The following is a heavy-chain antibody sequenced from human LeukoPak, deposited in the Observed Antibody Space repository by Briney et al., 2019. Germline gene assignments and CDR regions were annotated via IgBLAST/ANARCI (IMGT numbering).Heavy chain of an antibody. CDR1: GGSFSGYY. D-gene: IGHD3-3*01. CDR3: ASQLPYYDFWSGYYEAPPPPVDY. J-gene: IGHJ4*02. CDR2: INHSGST. Sequence: SETLSLTCAVYGGSFSGYYWSWIRQPPGKGLEWIGEINHSGSTNYNPSLKSRVTISVDTSKNQFSLKLSSVTAADTAVYYCASQLPYYDFWSGYYEAPPPPVDYWGQGTLVTVSS. V-gene: IGHV4-34*01.